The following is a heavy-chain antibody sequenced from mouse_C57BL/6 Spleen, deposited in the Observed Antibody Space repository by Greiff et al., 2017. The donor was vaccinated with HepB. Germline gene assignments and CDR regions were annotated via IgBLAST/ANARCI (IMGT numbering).Heavy chain of an antibody. CDR3: ARSVYSNYLAWFAY. CDR2: IYPGDGDT. Sequence: VQLQQSGAELVKPGASVKISCKASGYAFSSYWMNWVKQRPGKGLEWIGQIYPGDGDTNYNGKFKGKATLTADKSSRTAYMQLSSLTSEDSAVYFFARSVYSNYLAWFAYWGQGTLVTVSA. D-gene: IGHD2-5*01. V-gene: IGHV1-80*01. CDR1: GYAFSSYW. J-gene: IGHJ3*01.